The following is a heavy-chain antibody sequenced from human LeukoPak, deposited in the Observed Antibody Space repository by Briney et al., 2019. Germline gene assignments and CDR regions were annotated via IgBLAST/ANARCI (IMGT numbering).Heavy chain of an antibody. CDR1: GFTFNNYA. D-gene: IGHD3-22*01. V-gene: IGHV3-23*01. CDR2: ISGSGGTT. J-gene: IGHJ4*02. Sequence: GGSLRLSCAASGFTFNNYAMSWVRQAPGKGLEWVSAISGSGGTTYYADSVEGRFTISRDNSKNTLYLQMNSLRAEDTAVYYCAKYYYESSGASPFDYWGQGTLVTVSS. CDR3: AKYYYESSGASPFDY.